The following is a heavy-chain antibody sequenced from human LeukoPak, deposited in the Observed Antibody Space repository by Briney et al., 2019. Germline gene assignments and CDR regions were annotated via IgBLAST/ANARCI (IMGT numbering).Heavy chain of an antibody. CDR3: ARGGGYYTSGSYLGY. V-gene: IGHV4-59*01. J-gene: IGHJ4*02. CDR2: IYHRGSA. D-gene: IGHD3-10*01. CDR1: GGSISSYY. Sequence: SETLSLTCTVSGGSISSYYWSWIRQPPGKGLEWIGYIYHRGSANYNPSLKSRVAVSLDTSKNQFSLKLSSVTAADTAIYYCARGGGYYTSGSYLGYWGRGTLVTVSS.